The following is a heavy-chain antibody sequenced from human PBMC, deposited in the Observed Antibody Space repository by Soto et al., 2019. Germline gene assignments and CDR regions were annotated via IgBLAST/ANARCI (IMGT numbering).Heavy chain of an antibody. CDR1: GGSISSGGYY. V-gene: IGHV4-31*03. Sequence: KTSETLSLTCTVSGGSISSGGYYWSWIRQHPGKGLEWIGYIYYSGSTYYNPSLKSRVTISVDTSKNQFSLKLSSVTAADTAVYYCARSIAAFWSGYFDYWGQGTLVTVSS. CDR3: ARSIAAFWSGYFDY. CDR2: IYYSGST. J-gene: IGHJ4*02. D-gene: IGHD3-3*01.